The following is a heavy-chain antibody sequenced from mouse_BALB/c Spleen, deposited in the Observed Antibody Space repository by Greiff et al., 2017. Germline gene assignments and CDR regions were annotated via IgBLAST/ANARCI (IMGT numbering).Heavy chain of an antibody. V-gene: IGHV3-2*02. Sequence: EVKLMESGPGLVKPSQSLSLTCTVTGYSITSDYAWNWIRQFPGNKLEWMGYISYSGSTSYNPSLKSRISITRDTSKNQFFLQLNSVTTEDTATYYCASSIYYGYAWFAYWGQGTLVTVSA. J-gene: IGHJ3*01. D-gene: IGHD2-2*01. CDR2: ISYSGST. CDR1: GYSITSDYA. CDR3: ASSIYYGYAWFAY.